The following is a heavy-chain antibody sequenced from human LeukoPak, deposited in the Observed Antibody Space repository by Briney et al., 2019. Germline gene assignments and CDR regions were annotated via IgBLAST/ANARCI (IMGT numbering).Heavy chain of an antibody. Sequence: ASVKVSCKASGGTFSSYAISWVRQAPGQGLEWMGGIIPIFGTANYAQKFQGRVTITTDESTSTAYMELSSLRSEDTAVYYCARALRGYSGFHYYYYYMDVWAKGPRSPSP. V-gene: IGHV1-69*05. D-gene: IGHD5-12*01. CDR2: IIPIFGTA. J-gene: IGHJ6*03. CDR3: ARALRGYSGFHYYYYYMDV. CDR1: GGTFSSYA.